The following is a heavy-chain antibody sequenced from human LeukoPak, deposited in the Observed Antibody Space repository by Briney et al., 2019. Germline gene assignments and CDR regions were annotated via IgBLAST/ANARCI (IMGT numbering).Heavy chain of an antibody. J-gene: IGHJ4*02. CDR2: ISSSSSSI. D-gene: IGHD6-19*01. Sequence: GRSLRLSCAASEFTFSTYALNWVRQAPGKGLEWISYISSSSSSINYADSVKGRFTVSRDNAKNSLYLQMNSLRAEDTAVYYCVRDWGPRSGWYHYFDYWGQGTLVTVSS. CDR1: EFTFSTYA. V-gene: IGHV3-48*04. CDR3: VRDWGPRSGWYHYFDY.